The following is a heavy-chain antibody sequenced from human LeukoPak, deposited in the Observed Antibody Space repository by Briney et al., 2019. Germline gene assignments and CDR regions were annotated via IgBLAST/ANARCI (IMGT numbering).Heavy chain of an antibody. J-gene: IGHJ4*02. Sequence: GGSLRLSCAASGFTFSSYTMNWVRQAPGKGLEWVSYISSSGSTIYYADSVKGRFTISRVNAKNSLYLQMNSLRAEDTAVYYCASRRDYGDYDFDYWGQGTLVTVSS. CDR1: GFTFSSYT. V-gene: IGHV3-48*04. CDR3: ASRRDYGDYDFDY. D-gene: IGHD4-17*01. CDR2: ISSSGSTI.